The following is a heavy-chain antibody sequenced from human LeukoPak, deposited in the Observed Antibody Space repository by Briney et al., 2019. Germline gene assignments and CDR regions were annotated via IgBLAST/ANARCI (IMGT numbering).Heavy chain of an antibody. CDR1: GFTFSSYG. Sequence: PGGSLRLSCAASGFTFSSYGMHWVRQAPGKGLEWVADIYSGGTTYYADSVKGRFTISRDNSKNTLYLQMNNLRAEDTAVYYCASHWELRYWGQGTLVTVSS. J-gene: IGHJ4*02. D-gene: IGHD1-26*01. CDR2: IYSGGTT. V-gene: IGHV3-NL1*01. CDR3: ASHWELRY.